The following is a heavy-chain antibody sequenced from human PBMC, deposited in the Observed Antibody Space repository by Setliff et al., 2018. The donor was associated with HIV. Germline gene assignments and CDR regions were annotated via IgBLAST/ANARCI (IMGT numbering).Heavy chain of an antibody. Sequence: SETLSLTCVVSGGSINTGGYYWTWIRQVPGKGLEWIGPIYYTGTTNYNPSLESRLTISIDTSQNHFSLKLTSVTAADTALYFCSRGTYYKGLDPWGQGTLVTVSS. J-gene: IGHJ5*02. CDR3: SRGTYYKGLDP. V-gene: IGHV4-31*11. CDR2: IYYTGTT. CDR1: GGSINTGGYY. D-gene: IGHD3-10*01.